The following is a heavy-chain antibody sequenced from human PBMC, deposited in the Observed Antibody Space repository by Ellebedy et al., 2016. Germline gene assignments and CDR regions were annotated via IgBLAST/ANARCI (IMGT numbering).Heavy chain of an antibody. Sequence: GGSLRLXXVVSGFSVSSNDMSWVRQAPGKGLELVSLLYGGGASYYADSVEGRFTISRDNSKKTLYLQMSGLGAEDTAVYYCVTRHNGAFDFWGQGTMVTVSS. CDR2: LYGGGAS. V-gene: IGHV3-53*01. D-gene: IGHD1-14*01. J-gene: IGHJ3*01. CDR3: VTRHNGAFDF. CDR1: GFSVSSND.